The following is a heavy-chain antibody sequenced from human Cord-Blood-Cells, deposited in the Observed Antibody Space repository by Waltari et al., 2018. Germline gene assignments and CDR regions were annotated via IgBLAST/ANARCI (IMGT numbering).Heavy chain of an antibody. Sequence: QVQLVQSGAEVKKPGASVKVSCKASGYTFTSYAMHWVRQDPGQRLEWMGWIDDGKGNKKYAQKVQCRVTITRDTSASAAYLVLSSLRSEDTAVYYCARDSKSGELELRYYYYGMDVWGQGTTVTVSS. CDR1: GYTFTSYA. CDR3: ARDSKSGELELRYYYYGMDV. V-gene: IGHV1-3*01. J-gene: IGHJ6*02. CDR2: IDDGKGNK. D-gene: IGHD1-7*01.